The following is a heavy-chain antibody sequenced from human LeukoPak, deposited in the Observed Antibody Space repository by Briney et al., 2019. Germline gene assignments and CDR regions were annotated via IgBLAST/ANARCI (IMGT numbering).Heavy chain of an antibody. Sequence: PGGSLRLSCAASGFTFSSYAMSWVRQAPGKGLEWVSAISGSGGSTYYADSVKGRFTISRDNSKNTLYLQMNSLRAEDTAVYYCAKDLVSSGWCGDAFDIWGQGTMVTVSS. CDR2: ISGSGGST. V-gene: IGHV3-23*01. D-gene: IGHD6-19*01. CDR3: AKDLVSSGWCGDAFDI. J-gene: IGHJ3*02. CDR1: GFTFSSYA.